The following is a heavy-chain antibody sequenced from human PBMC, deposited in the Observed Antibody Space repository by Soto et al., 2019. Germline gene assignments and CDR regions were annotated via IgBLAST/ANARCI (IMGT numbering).Heavy chain of an antibody. V-gene: IGHV3-9*01. Sequence: EVQLVESGGGLVQPGRSLRLSCAASGFTFADYAMHWVRQAPGKGLEWVSGISWNTGSIGYADSVKGRFTISRDNAKNSLYLQMSSLRAADTALYYCAKDKWEVSYYFDYWGQGTLVTVSS. CDR3: AKDKWEVSYYFDY. CDR1: GFTFADYA. CDR2: ISWNTGSI. J-gene: IGHJ4*02. D-gene: IGHD3-16*02.